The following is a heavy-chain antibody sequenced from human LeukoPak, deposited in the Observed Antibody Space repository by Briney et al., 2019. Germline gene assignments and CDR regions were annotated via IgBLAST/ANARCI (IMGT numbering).Heavy chain of an antibody. CDR1: GFTFSTYS. D-gene: IGHD6-19*01. V-gene: IGHV3-21*01. Sequence: GGSLRLSCAASGFTFSTYSMNWVRQAPGKGLECVSYTSTSGSYIYHADSVKGRFTISRDNAKNSLYLQMDSLRDEDTAVYYCARAVAGIDHWGQGTLVTVSS. J-gene: IGHJ4*02. CDR2: TSTSGSYI. CDR3: ARAVAGIDH.